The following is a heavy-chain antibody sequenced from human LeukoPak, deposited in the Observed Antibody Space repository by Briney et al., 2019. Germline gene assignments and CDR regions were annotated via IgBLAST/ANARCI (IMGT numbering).Heavy chain of an antibody. CDR3: ARGRYSGSYLLDY. J-gene: IGHJ4*02. CDR2: INWNGGST. D-gene: IGHD1-26*01. V-gene: IGHV3-20*04. Sequence: GGSLRLSCAASGFTFDDYGMSWVRQAPGKGLEWVSGINWNGGSTGYAASVRGRFTISRDNAKNSLYLQMNSLRAEDTALYYCARGRYSGSYLLDYWGQGTLVTVSS. CDR1: GFTFDDYG.